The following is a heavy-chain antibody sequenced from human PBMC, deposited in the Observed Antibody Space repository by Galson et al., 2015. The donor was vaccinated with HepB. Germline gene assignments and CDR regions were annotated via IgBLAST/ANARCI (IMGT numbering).Heavy chain of an antibody. Sequence: SLRLSCAASGFTFSSYSMNWVRQAPGKGLEWVSSISSSSSYIYYADSVKGRFTISRGNSKNTLYLQMNSLRAEDTAVYYCARDHGRQQLPGVFDYWGQGTLVTVSS. CDR2: ISSSSSYI. V-gene: IGHV3-21*01. D-gene: IGHD6-13*01. CDR1: GFTFSSYS. J-gene: IGHJ4*02. CDR3: ARDHGRQQLPGVFDY.